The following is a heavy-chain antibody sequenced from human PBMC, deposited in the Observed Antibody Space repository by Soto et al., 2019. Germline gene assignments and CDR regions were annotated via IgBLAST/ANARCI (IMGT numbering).Heavy chain of an antibody. CDR3: AADTAMGAGTGY. CDR2: NYYSGST. D-gene: IGHD5-18*01. CDR1: GGSISSSSYY. Sequence: QLQLQESGPGLVKPSETLSLTCTVSGGSISSSSYYWGWIRKPPGKGLEWIGSNYYSGSTYYNPSLKSRVTISVDTSKNQFSLKLSSVTAEYTAGYYCAADTAMGAGTGYWGQGTLVTVSS. V-gene: IGHV4-39*01. J-gene: IGHJ4*02.